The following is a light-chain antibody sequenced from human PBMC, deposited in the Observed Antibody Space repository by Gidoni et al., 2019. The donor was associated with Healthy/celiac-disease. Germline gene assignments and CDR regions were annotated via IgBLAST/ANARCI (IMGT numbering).Light chain of an antibody. CDR1: QDISNY. CDR3: QQYDNLPPFT. J-gene: IGKJ3*01. CDR2: DAS. Sequence: DIQTTQSPSSLSASVGDRVTITCQASQDISNYLNWYQQKPGKAPKLLIYDASNLETGVPSRFSGSGSGTDFTFTISSLQPEDIATYYCQQYDNLPPFTFXPXTKVDIK. V-gene: IGKV1-33*01.